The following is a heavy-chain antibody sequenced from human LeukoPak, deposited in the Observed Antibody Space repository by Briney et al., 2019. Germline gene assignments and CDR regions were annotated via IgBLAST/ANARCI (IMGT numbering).Heavy chain of an antibody. J-gene: IGHJ3*02. CDR3: AREVGIRWGYDFWSGYYTPRRGLDAFDI. Sequence: GGSLRLSCAASGFTFSSYEMNWVRQAPGKGLEWVSSISSSSSYIYYADSVKGRFTISRDNAKNSLYLQMNSLRAEDTAVYYCAREVGIRWGYDFWSGYYTPRRGLDAFDIWGQGTMVTVSS. CDR2: ISSSSSYI. V-gene: IGHV3-21*01. CDR1: GFTFSSYE. D-gene: IGHD3-3*01.